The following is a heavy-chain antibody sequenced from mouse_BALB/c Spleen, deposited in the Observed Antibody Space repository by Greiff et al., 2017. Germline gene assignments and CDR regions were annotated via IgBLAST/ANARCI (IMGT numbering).Heavy chain of an antibody. CDR3: ARAPILYGSSYWYFDV. Sequence: EVQGVESGGDLVKPGGSLKLSCAASGFTFSDYYMYWVRQTPEKRLEWVATISDGGSYTYYPDSVKGRFTISRDNAKNNLYLQMSSLKSEDTAMYYCARAPILYGSSYWYFDVWGAGTTVTVSS. J-gene: IGHJ1*01. CDR2: ISDGGSYT. D-gene: IGHD1-1*01. V-gene: IGHV5-4*02. CDR1: GFTFSDYY.